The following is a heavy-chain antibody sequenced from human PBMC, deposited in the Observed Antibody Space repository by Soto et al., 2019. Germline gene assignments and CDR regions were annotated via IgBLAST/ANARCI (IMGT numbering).Heavy chain of an antibody. CDR1: VGSISSGGYY. CDR2: IYYSGST. J-gene: IGHJ5*02. V-gene: IGHV4-31*03. Sequence: SETLSLTCTFSVGSISSGGYYCSWIRQHPGKGLEWIGYIYYSGSTYYNPSLKSRVTISVDTSKNQFSLKLSSVTAADTAVYYCARKREGLFEPWGQGTLVNVSS. CDR3: ARKREGLFEP.